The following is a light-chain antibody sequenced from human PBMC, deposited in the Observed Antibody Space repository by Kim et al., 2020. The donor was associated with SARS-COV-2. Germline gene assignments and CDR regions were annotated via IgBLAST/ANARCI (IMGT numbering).Light chain of an antibody. CDR2: GAS. CDR1: QSVSTN. V-gene: IGKV3-15*01. J-gene: IGKJ2*01. CDR3: QQYDNWPPSYS. Sequence: EIVMTQSPATLSVSPGERATLSCRASQSVSTNLAWYQHKPGQAPSLLIYGASTRATGIPARFSGSGSGTEFTLTISSLQSEDFAVYYCQQYDNWPPSYSFGQGTKLEI.